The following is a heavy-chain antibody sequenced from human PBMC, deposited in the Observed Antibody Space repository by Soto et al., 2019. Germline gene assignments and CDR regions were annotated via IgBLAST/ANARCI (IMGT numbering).Heavy chain of an antibody. CDR3: AKDLGGYVHYYDSSGYYDY. CDR2: ISGSGGST. J-gene: IGHJ4*02. V-gene: IGHV3-23*01. Sequence: GGSLRLSCAASGFAFSIYAMSWVRQSPGKGLEWVSAISGSGGSTYYADSVKGRFTISRDNSKNTLYLQMNSLRAEDTAVYYCAKDLGGYVHYYDSSGYYDYWGQGTLVTVSS. D-gene: IGHD3-22*01. CDR1: GFAFSIYA.